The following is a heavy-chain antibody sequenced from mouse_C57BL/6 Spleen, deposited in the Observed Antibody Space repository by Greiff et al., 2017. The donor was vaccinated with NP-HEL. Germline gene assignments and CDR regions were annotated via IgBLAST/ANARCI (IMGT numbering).Heavy chain of an antibody. CDR2: IDPETGGT. D-gene: IGHD2-1*01. CDR1: GYTFTDYE. J-gene: IGHJ4*01. Sequence: QVQLQQSGAELVRPGASVTLSCKASGYTFTDYEMHWVKQTPVHGLEWIGAIDPETGGTAYNQKFKGKAILTADKSSSTAYMELRRRTSEDSAVYYCTIRNPYYYAMDYWGQGTSVTVSS. V-gene: IGHV1-15*01. CDR3: TIRNPYYYAMDY.